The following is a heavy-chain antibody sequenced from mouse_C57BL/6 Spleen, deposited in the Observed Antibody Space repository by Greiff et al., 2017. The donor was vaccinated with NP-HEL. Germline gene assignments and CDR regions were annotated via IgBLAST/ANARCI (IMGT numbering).Heavy chain of an antibody. J-gene: IGHJ4*01. Sequence: QVQLQQPGAELVKPGASVKMSCKASGYTFTSYWITWVKQRPGQGLEWIGDIYPGSGSTNYNEKFKSKATLTVDTSSSTAYMQLSSLTSEDSAVYYCANYYGNYVGAMDYWGQGTSVTVSS. CDR1: GYTFTSYW. CDR2: IYPGSGST. D-gene: IGHD2-1*01. V-gene: IGHV1-55*01. CDR3: ANYYGNYVGAMDY.